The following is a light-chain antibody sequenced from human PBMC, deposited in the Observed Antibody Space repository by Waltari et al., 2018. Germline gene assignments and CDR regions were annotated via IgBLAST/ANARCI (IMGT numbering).Light chain of an antibody. J-gene: IGKJ4*01. CDR3: QQYNLWPLT. CDR1: QTISTN. Sequence: EIVMTQSPGTLAVSPGARATLSCRASQTISTNLAWYHQKPGQAPRLLILGASTRATGIPARFSGSGSGTEFTLTISSLQSEDFAIYYCQQYNLWPLTFGGGTTVEI. V-gene: IGKV3-15*01. CDR2: GAS.